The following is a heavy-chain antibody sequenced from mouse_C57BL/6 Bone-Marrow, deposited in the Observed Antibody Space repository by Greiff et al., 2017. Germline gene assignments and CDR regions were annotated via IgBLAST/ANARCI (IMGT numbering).Heavy chain of an antibody. V-gene: IGHV5-17*01. CDR1: GFTFSDSG. D-gene: IGHD1-1*01. J-gene: IGHJ4*01. Sequence: EVKLLESGGGLVKPGGSLKLSCAASGFTFSDSGMHWVRQAPEKGLEWVAYISSGSSTIYYADTVKGRFTIARDNAKNTLFLQMTSLRSEDTDMYDCARNFPLYCSYAMDDWGKGTSVTVSS. CDR3: ARNFPLYCSYAMDD. CDR2: ISSGSSTI.